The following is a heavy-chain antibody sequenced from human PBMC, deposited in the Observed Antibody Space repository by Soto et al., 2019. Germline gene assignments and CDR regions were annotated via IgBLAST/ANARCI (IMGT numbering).Heavy chain of an antibody. CDR2: IYWDDDK. V-gene: IGHV2-5*02. Sequence: QITLKESGPTLVKPTQTLTLTCTFSGFSLRISEVGVGWFRQPPGKALEWLALIYWDDDKRYSPSLKSRLTTIKDTSNNHVVRTMTNMAPVDTGTYYCIHDGADIVGAYWGQGILDTVCS. CDR3: IHDGADIVGAY. D-gene: IGHD2-15*01. J-gene: IGHJ4*02. CDR1: GFSLRISEVG.